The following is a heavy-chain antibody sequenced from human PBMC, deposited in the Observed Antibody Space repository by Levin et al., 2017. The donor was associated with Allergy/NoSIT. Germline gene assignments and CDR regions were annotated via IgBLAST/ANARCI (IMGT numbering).Heavy chain of an antibody. CDR1: GYNFANYW. V-gene: IGHV5-51*01. D-gene: IGHD3-16*02. Sequence: GESLKISCKGSGYNFANYWVGWVRQMPGKGLDYMGIIYPGDSDTRYSPSFRGQVTISADKSISTAYVQWSSLKASDTAIYFCARVNSAVRSYLWGSYRPSQDQGYMDGWGKGTTVTVSS. CDR2: IYPGDSDT. CDR3: ARVNSAVRSYLWGSYRPSQDQGYMDG. J-gene: IGHJ6*03.